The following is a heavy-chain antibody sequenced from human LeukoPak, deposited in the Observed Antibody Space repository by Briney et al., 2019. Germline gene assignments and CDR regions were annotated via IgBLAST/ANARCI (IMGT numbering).Heavy chain of an antibody. CDR2: IYNDGKT. Sequence: GGSLRLSCAASGFSVNGNYWHWVCQAPGKAPQWISIIYNDGKTRYADSVRGRFTFSRDNSKNTLYLQMDSLRAEDTAVYYCAGGDYPLSYWGQGSLVTVSS. J-gene: IGHJ4*02. CDR3: AGGDYPLSY. V-gene: IGHV3-66*01. D-gene: IGHD4-17*01. CDR1: GFSVNGNY.